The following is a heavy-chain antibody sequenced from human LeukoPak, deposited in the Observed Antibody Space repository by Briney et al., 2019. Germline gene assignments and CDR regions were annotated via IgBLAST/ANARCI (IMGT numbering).Heavy chain of an antibody. V-gene: IGHV1-18*01. CDR1: GYTFNSHG. Sequence: ASVKVSCKASGYTFNSHGTTWVRQAPGQGLEWVGWISAYNGDTNYAQKLQGRVTMTTDTPTSTAYMELRSLTSDDTAVYYCTRGSSRWALYYYGMDVWGQGTTVTVSS. J-gene: IGHJ6*02. CDR3: TRGSSRWALYYYGMDV. CDR2: ISAYNGDT. D-gene: IGHD6-13*01.